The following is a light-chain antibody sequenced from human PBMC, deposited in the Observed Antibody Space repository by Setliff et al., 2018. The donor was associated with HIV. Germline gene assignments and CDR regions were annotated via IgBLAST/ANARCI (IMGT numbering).Light chain of an antibody. CDR3: AAWFDSLTGYV. CDR2: SSV. CDR1: SSNIGTNT. J-gene: IGLJ1*01. V-gene: IGLV1-44*01. Sequence: QSVPTQPPSASGTPGQRVTISCSGSSSNIGTNTVNWYQQLPGTAPKLLIYSSVKRPSGVPDRFSGSKSGTSASLAISGLQSEDEADYYCAAWFDSLTGYVFGTGTKVTVL.